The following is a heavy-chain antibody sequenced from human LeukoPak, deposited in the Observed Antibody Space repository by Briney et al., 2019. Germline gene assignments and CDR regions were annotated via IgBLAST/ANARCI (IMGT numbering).Heavy chain of an antibody. V-gene: IGHV4-59*01. D-gene: IGHD6-19*01. CDR2: IYYSGST. CDR3: ARDRDSSAWYSGDAFDI. J-gene: IGHJ3*02. CDR1: GGSISSYY. Sequence: SETLSLTCTVSGGSISSYYWSWIRQPPGKRLEWIGYIYYSGSTNYNPSLKSRVTISVDTSKNQFSLKLSSVTAADTAVYYCARDRDSSAWYSGDAFDIWGQGTLVTVSS.